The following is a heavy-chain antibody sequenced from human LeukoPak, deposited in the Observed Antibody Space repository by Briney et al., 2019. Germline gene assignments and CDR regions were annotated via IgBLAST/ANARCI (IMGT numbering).Heavy chain of an antibody. D-gene: IGHD3-22*01. CDR1: GFILSTYV. V-gene: IGHV3-23*01. J-gene: IGHJ4*02. Sequence: GGSLRLSCAASGFILSTYVMSWVRQAPGKGLEWVSTISSSGGYTYFADSVKGRFTISRDNSKNTLYLQMNSLRAEDTAVYYCARDLYRIVVVPHYFDYWGQGTLVTVSS. CDR2: ISSSGGYT. CDR3: ARDLYRIVVVPHYFDY.